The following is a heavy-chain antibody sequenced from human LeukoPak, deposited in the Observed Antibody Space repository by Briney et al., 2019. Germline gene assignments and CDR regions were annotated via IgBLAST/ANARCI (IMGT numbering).Heavy chain of an antibody. CDR2: ISYDGSNK. V-gene: IGHV3-30-3*01. CDR1: GFTFSSYW. D-gene: IGHD3-22*01. J-gene: IGHJ1*01. CDR3: ARDYYDSSGYYYAEYFQH. Sequence: GGSLRLSCAASGFTFSSYWMNWVRQAPGKGLEWVAVISYDGSNKYYADSVKGRFTISRDNSKNTLYLQMNSLRAEDTAVYYCARDYYDSSGYYYAEYFQHWGQGTLVTVSS.